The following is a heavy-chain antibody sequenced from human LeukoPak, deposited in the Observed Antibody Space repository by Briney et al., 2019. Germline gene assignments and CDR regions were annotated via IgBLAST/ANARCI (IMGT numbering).Heavy chain of an antibody. CDR3: ARDKYGDYVIDY. J-gene: IGHJ4*02. V-gene: IGHV3-30-3*01. Sequence: GGSLRLSCAASGFTFSSYAMHWVRQAPGKGLEWVAVISYDGSNKYYADSVKGRFTISRDNSKNTLYLQMNSLRAEDTAVYYCARDKYGDYVIDYWGQGTLVTVSS. CDR2: ISYDGSNK. CDR1: GFTFSSYA. D-gene: IGHD4-17*01.